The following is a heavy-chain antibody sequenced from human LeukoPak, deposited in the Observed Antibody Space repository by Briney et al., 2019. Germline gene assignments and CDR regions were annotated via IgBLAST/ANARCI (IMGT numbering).Heavy chain of an antibody. CDR2: ISSSRSTI. CDR1: GFTFSSYS. V-gene: IGHV3-48*01. CDR3: TRITAAAVDY. Sequence: PGGSLRLSCAASGFTFSSYSMNWVRQAPGKGLEWVSYISSSRSTIYYADSVKGRFTISRDNAKNSLYLQMNSLRAEDTAVFYCTRITAAAVDYWGQGTLVTVSS. D-gene: IGHD6-13*01. J-gene: IGHJ4*02.